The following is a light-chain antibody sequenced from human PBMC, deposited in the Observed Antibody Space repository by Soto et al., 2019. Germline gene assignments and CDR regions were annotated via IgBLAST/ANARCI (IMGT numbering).Light chain of an antibody. CDR1: STDVGSYNL. CDR3: CSYAGASTFVL. CDR2: EGY. Sequence: QSALTQPVSVSGSPGQSITVSCTGTSTDVGSYNLVSWYQQHPGKAPKLIIYEGYRRPSGVSNRFSGSKSGNTASLTISGLQAEDEADYYCCSYAGASTFVLFGGGTKLTVL. V-gene: IGLV2-23*03. J-gene: IGLJ2*01.